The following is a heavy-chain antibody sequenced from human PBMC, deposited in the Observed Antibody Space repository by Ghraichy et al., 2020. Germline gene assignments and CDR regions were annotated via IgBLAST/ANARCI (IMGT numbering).Heavy chain of an antibody. CDR3: ARDGTLVRGTVDY. V-gene: IGHV3-74*01. CDR2: INSDGSST. J-gene: IGHJ4*02. Sequence: LSLTCAASGFTFSSYWMHWVRQAPGKGLVWVSRINSDGSSTSYADSVKGRFTISRDNAKNTLYLQMNSLRAEDTAVYYCARDGTLVRGTVDYWGQGTLVTVSS. CDR1: GFTFSSYW. D-gene: IGHD3-10*01.